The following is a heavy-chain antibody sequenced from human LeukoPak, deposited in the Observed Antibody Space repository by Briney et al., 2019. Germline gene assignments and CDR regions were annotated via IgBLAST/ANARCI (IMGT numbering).Heavy chain of an antibody. CDR2: INPNSGGT. CDR3: ARDDCSGGSCYSPGGY. D-gene: IGHD2-15*01. V-gene: IGHV1-2*02. J-gene: IGHJ4*02. Sequence: ASVTVSCKASGYTFTGYYMHWVRQAPGQGLEWMGWINPNSGGTNYAQKFQGRVTMTRDTSISTAYMELSRLRSDDTAVYYCARDDCSGGSCYSPGGYWGQGTLVTVSS. CDR1: GYTFTGYY.